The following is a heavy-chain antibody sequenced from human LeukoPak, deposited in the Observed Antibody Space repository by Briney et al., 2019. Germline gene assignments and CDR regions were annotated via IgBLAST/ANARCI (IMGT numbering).Heavy chain of an antibody. CDR1: GFTFSSYA. V-gene: IGHV3-23*01. D-gene: IGHD2-2*01. CDR3: SKDHCSSTSCDQRPYYFDY. CDR2: ISGSGGST. Sequence: GGSLRLSCAASGFTFSSYAMSWVRQAPGKGLEWVSAISGSGGSTYYADSVKGRFTISRDNSKNTLYLQMNSLRAEDTAVYYWSKDHCSSTSCDQRPYYFDYWGQGTLVTVSS. J-gene: IGHJ4*02.